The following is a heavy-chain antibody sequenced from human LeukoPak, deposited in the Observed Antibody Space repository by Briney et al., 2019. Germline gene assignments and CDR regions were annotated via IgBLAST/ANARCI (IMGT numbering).Heavy chain of an antibody. Sequence: SVKVSCKASGGTFSSYAISWVRQAPGQGLEWMGGIIPIFGTANYAQKFQGRVTITADESTSTAYRELSSLRSEDTAVYYCASVLRYFDWSWQYYYMDVWGKGTTVTVSS. V-gene: IGHV1-69*13. CDR1: GGTFSSYA. D-gene: IGHD3-9*01. CDR2: IIPIFGTA. J-gene: IGHJ6*03. CDR3: ASVLRYFDWSWQYYYMDV.